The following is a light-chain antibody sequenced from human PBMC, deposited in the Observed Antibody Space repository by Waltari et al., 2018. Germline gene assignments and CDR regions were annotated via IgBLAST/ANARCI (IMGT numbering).Light chain of an antibody. J-gene: IGLJ3*02. CDR3: QTGGHGTWV. Sequence: QLVVTQSHSASASLGASVNLTCTLSSGHSSNIIAWLQQQPGKGPRYLMKVNSDGSHSRGDEIPVRFSGSSSGAERYLTISSLQAEDEADYYCQTGGHGTWVFGGGTKLTVL. CDR1: SGHSSNI. V-gene: IGLV4-69*01. CDR2: VNSDGSH.